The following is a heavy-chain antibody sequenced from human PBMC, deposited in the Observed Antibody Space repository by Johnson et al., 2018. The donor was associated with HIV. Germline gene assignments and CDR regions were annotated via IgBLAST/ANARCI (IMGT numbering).Heavy chain of an antibody. CDR1: GFTFSNAW. D-gene: IGHD2-21*02. Sequence: EQLVESGGGLVKPGGSLRLSCAASGFTFSNAWMSWVRQAPGKGLEWVGRIKSKTDGGTTDYAAPVKGRFTISRDDSKNTLYLQMNSLKTEDTAVYYCARGGLLSPDAFDIWGQGTMVTVSS. CDR3: ARGGLLSPDAFDI. V-gene: IGHV3-15*01. J-gene: IGHJ3*02. CDR2: IKSKTDGGTT.